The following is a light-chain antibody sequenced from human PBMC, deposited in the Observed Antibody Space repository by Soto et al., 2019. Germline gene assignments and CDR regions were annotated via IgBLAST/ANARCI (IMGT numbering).Light chain of an antibody. V-gene: IGKV3-20*01. Sequence: EIVLTQSPATLSLSPGERATLSCRASQSVSSYLAWYQQKPGQAPRLLIYGASSRATGIPDRFSGSGSGTDFTITISRLEPEDFAVYDCQQYGSSLWTFGQGTKVDIK. CDR1: QSVSSY. J-gene: IGKJ1*01. CDR2: GAS. CDR3: QQYGSSLWT.